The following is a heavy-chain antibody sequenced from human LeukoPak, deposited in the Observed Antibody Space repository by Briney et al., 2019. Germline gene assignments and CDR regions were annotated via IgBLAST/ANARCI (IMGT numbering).Heavy chain of an antibody. D-gene: IGHD3-22*01. V-gene: IGHV3-11*01. CDR1: GFTFSDYY. Sequence: GGSLRLSCAASGFTFSDYYMSWIRQAPGKGLEWVSYISSSGSTIYYADSVKGRFTISRDNAKDSFYLQMNSLRAEDTAVYYCAKDIMRITMIVVVTEGAAFDIWGQGTMVTVSS. J-gene: IGHJ3*02. CDR3: AKDIMRITMIVVVTEGAAFDI. CDR2: ISSSGSTI.